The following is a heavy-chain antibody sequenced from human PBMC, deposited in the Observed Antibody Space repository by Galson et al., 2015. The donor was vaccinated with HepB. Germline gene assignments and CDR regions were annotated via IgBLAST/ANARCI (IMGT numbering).Heavy chain of an antibody. D-gene: IGHD6-19*01. V-gene: IGHV6-1*01. J-gene: IGHJ4*02. CDR2: TYYRSKWYN. CDR1: GDSVSSNSAA. Sequence: CAISGDSVSSNSAAWNWIRQSPSRGLEWLGRTYYRSKWYNDYAVSVKSRITINPDTSKNQFSLQLNSVTPVDTAVYYCARTIAVAGNFDYWGQGTLVTVSS. CDR3: ARTIAVAGNFDY.